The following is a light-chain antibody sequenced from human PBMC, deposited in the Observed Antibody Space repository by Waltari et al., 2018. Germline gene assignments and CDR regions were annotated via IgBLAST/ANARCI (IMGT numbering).Light chain of an antibody. Sequence: SYVLTQPPSVSVAPGKTARITCWGSNIGSQNVKWYQQKPVQAPVLVIYYDSDRPSGIPERFSGSNSGNTATLTISRVEAGDEADYYCQVWESYGDHLVVFGGGTNLTVV. J-gene: IGLJ2*01. CDR3: QVWESYGDHLVV. CDR2: YDS. CDR1: NIGSQN. V-gene: IGLV3-21*01.